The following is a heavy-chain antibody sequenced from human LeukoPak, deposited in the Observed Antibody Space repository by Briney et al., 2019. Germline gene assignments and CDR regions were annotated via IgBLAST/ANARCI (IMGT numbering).Heavy chain of an antibody. V-gene: IGHV3-30*18. J-gene: IGHJ4*02. CDR3: VKGRLIAVAGSFDY. CDR1: GFTFSSYG. Sequence: GRSLRLSCAASGFTFSSYGMHWVRQAPGKGLEWVAVISYDGSNKYYADSVKGRFTISRDNSKNTLYLQMNSLRAEDTAVYYCVKGRLIAVAGSFDYWGQGTLVTVSS. D-gene: IGHD6-19*01. CDR2: ISYDGSNK.